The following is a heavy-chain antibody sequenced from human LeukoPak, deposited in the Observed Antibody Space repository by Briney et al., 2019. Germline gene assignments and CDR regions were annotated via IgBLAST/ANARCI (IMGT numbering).Heavy chain of an antibody. CDR3: AGHHQAYSRTY. V-gene: IGHV3-74*01. Sequence: GSLRLSCAASGFTFSSFSMYWVRQAPGKGLVWVSRIHYDGSFISYADSVKGRFTISRDNAKNTLYLQMNSLRVDDTAVYYCAGHHQAYSRTYWGQGTLVTVSS. CDR1: GFTFSSFS. J-gene: IGHJ4*02. CDR2: IHYDGSFI. D-gene: IGHD6-13*01.